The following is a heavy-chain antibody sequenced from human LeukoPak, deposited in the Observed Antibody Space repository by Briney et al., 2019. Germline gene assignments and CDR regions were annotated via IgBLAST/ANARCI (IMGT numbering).Heavy chain of an antibody. D-gene: IGHD2-2*01. J-gene: IGHJ4*02. CDR2: INGDGSWT. CDR1: GFTFSGFW. Sequence: GGSLRLSCAVSGFTFSGFWMSWSRQAPGKGLEWVSHINGDGSWTTYADSVKGRFTISKDNAKNTVYLQMNNLRAEDTAVYYCVSFYETYWGRGTLVTVSS. V-gene: IGHV3-74*01. CDR3: VSFYETY.